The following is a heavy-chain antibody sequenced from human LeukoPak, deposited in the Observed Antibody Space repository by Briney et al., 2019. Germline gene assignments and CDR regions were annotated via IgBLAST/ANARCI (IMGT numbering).Heavy chain of an antibody. CDR3: ATGTVYYYDSSGYYNDY. CDR1: GYSFTSYW. Sequence: GGSLKISCKGSGYSFTSYWIGWVRQMPGKGLEWMGIIDPGDSDTRYSPSFQGQVTISADKSISTAYLQWSSLKASDTAMYYCATGTVYYYDSSGYYNDYWGQGTLVTVSS. V-gene: IGHV5-51*01. CDR2: IDPGDSDT. D-gene: IGHD3-22*01. J-gene: IGHJ4*02.